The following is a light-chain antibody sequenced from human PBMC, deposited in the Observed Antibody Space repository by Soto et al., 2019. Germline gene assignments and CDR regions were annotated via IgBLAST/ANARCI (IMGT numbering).Light chain of an antibody. V-gene: IGLV3-21*02. J-gene: IGLJ1*01. CDR2: DAR. CDR3: QVWDTITDQYI. CDR1: NVGGKS. Sequence: SYELTQPPSVSVAPGQTARITCGGDNVGGKSVQWYQQKPGQAPVLVLYDARDRPSWIPERFSGSNSGNTATLIISSVEAGDEADFYCQVWDTITDQYIFGSGIK.